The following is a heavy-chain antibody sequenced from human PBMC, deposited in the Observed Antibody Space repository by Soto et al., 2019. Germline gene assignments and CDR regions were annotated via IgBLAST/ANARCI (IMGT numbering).Heavy chain of an antibody. V-gene: IGHV3-23*01. Sequence: GGSLRLSCVASGFTFSSYAMSWVRQVPGKGLEWVSTISDADGSAYYVDSVKGRFTISRDNSKKTLYLQMNSLRAEDSAVYYCARPYGGKIGDAPDLWGPGXMVTV. D-gene: IGHD4-17*01. J-gene: IGHJ3*01. CDR3: ARPYGGKIGDAPDL. CDR2: ISDADGSA. CDR1: GFTFSSYA.